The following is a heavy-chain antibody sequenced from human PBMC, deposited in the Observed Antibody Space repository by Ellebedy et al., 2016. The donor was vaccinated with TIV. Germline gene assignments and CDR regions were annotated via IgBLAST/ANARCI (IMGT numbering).Heavy chain of an antibody. Sequence: SETLSLTCAVYGGSFDVYYWSWIRQPPGKGLEWIGEINHSGSTNYNPSLKSRVAISVDTSKNQFSLKLSSVTAADTAVYYCAGDDSSGYRGDYWGQGTLVTVSS. CDR1: GGSFDVYY. D-gene: IGHD3-22*01. CDR3: AGDDSSGYRGDY. V-gene: IGHV4-34*01. CDR2: INHSGST. J-gene: IGHJ4*02.